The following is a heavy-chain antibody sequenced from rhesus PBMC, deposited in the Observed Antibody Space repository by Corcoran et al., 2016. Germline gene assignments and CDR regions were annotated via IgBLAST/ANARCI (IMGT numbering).Heavy chain of an antibody. CDR2: ISWCGGST. J-gene: IGHJ4*01. D-gene: IGHD3-34*01. CDR3: AREWTTGVIIMGGFDY. V-gene: IGHV3-201*01. Sequence: EVQLVESGGGLVQPGGSLRLSCAASGFTFDDYAMYWVRQAPGKGFEWVFVISWCGGSTYYADSVKGQFTISRDNAKNSLYLQMGSLRAEDTALYYCAREWTTGVIIMGGFDYWGQGVLVTVSS. CDR1: GFTFDDYA.